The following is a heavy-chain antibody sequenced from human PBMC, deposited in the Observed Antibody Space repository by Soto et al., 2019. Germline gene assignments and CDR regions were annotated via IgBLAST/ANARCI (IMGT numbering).Heavy chain of an antibody. J-gene: IGHJ5*02. CDR3: ARVIYHYGSGSPNWFDP. V-gene: IGHV1-18*01. CDR1: GYTFTSYG. D-gene: IGHD3-10*01. CDR2: ISAYNGNT. Sequence: QVQLVQSGAEVKKPGASVKVSCKASGYTFTSYGISWVRQAPGQGLEWMGWISAYNGNTNYAQKREGRVTMTTDTSTSTAYMELRSLRSDDTAVYYCARVIYHYGSGSPNWFDPWGQGTLVTVSS.